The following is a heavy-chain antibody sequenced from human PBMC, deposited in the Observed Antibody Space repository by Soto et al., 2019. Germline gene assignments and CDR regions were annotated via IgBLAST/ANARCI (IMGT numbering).Heavy chain of an antibody. D-gene: IGHD2-21*01. Sequence: SETLSLTCSVSGGSISSYYWSWIRQPPGKGLEWIGYIYYIGSTNYNPSLKSRVTISVDTSKNQFSLKLSSVTAADTAVYYCARDHISPGWFDPWGQGTLVTVS. CDR3: ARDHISPGWFDP. J-gene: IGHJ5*02. CDR2: IYYIGST. V-gene: IGHV4-59*01. CDR1: GGSISSYY.